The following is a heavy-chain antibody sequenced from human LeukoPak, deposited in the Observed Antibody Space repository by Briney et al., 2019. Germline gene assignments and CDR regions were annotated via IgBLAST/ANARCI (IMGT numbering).Heavy chain of an antibody. CDR2: ISGSGGST. CDR3: ARSDSSGYYYPTPFDY. Sequence: GGSLRLSCAASGFTFSSYAMSWVRQAPGKGLEWVSAISGSGGSTYYADSVKGRFTISRDNSKNTLYLQMNSLRAEDTAVYYCARSDSSGYYYPTPFDYWGQGTLVTVSS. V-gene: IGHV3-23*01. CDR1: GFTFSSYA. J-gene: IGHJ4*02. D-gene: IGHD3-22*01.